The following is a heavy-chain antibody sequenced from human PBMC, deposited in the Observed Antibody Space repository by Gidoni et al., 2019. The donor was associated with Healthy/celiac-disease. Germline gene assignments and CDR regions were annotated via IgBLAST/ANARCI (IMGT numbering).Heavy chain of an antibody. D-gene: IGHD3-16*02. CDR2: IWYDGSNK. J-gene: IGHJ4*02. CDR3: ARDGTLYDYVWGSYRTSYYFDY. CDR1: GFTFSSNG. Sequence: QVQLVESGGGVVQPGRSLRLSCAASGFTFSSNGMHWVRQAPGKGLEWVAVIWYDGSNKYYADSVKGRFTISRDNSKNTLYLQMNSLRAEDTAVYYCARDGTLYDYVWGSYRTSYYFDYWGQGTLVTVSS. V-gene: IGHV3-33*01.